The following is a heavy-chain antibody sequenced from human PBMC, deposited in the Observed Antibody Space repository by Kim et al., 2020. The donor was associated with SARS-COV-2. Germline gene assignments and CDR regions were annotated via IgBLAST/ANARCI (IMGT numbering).Heavy chain of an antibody. CDR2: ITSGGSA. V-gene: IGHV3-23*01. Sequence: GGSLRLSCAASGLTFSSYAMSWVRQAPGKGLEWVSAITSGGSAFYVDSVEGRLTLSRDNSKNTVNLQLKSLKAENTAVYYCAREKAAGQFYLDYWGQGT. J-gene: IGHJ4*02. D-gene: IGHD2-15*01. CDR3: AREKAAGQFYLDY. CDR1: GLTFSSYA.